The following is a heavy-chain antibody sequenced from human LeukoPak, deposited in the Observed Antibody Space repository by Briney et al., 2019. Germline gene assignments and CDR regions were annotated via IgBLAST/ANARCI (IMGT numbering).Heavy chain of an antibody. CDR1: GGSFSGYY. V-gene: IGHV4-34*01. J-gene: IGHJ6*03. CDR3: ASQGHHGKIVLTTLSYLYMDV. D-gene: IGHD4/OR15-4a*01. CDR2: SNHSGST. Sequence: SYTLSLTSAVYGGSFSGYYWSWIRQALGKGLVCNGQSNHSGSTNYTPTIKSTVTISVAASKNPFTLKLSSVTAAETAFSHCASQGHHGKIVLTTLSYLYMDVWGKGTTVTVSS.